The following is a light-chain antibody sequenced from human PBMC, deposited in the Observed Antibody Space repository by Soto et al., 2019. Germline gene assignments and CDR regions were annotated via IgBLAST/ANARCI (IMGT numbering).Light chain of an antibody. J-gene: IGLJ2*01. V-gene: IGLV2-14*01. CDR1: SSDVGDYNY. CDR2: DVS. Sequence: QSALTQPASVSGSPGQSITISCTGTSSDVGDYNYVSWYQQHPGKAPKLMIYDVSTRPSGVSNRFSGSKSGNTASLTISGLQAEDEAAYYCSSYTSSSTVIFGGGTKLTVL. CDR3: SSYTSSSTVI.